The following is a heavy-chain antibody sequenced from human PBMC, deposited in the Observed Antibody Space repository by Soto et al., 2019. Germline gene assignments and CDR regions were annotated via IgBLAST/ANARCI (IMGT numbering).Heavy chain of an antibody. CDR2: INPNSGGT. D-gene: IGHD2-2*01. Sequence: ASVKVSCKASGYTFTGYYMHWVRQAPGQGLEWMGWINPNSGGTNYAQKFQGWVTMTRDTSISTAYMELSRLRSDDTAVCYCARETVVVPAAMGPYYYGMDVWGQGTTVPVSS. CDR1: GYTFTGYY. CDR3: ARETVVVPAAMGPYYYGMDV. J-gene: IGHJ6*02. V-gene: IGHV1-2*04.